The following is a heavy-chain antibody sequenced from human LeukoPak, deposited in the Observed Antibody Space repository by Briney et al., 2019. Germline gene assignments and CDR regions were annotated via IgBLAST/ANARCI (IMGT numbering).Heavy chain of an antibody. CDR1: GGSFSGYY. CDR3: ARGGVYYCGSGSHNWFDP. D-gene: IGHD3-10*01. CDR2: INHSGST. V-gene: IGHV4-34*01. J-gene: IGHJ5*02. Sequence: SETLSLTCAVYGGSFSGYYWSWIRQPPGKGLEWIGEINHSGSTNYNPSLKSRVTISVDTSKNQFSLKLSSVTAADTAVYYCARGGVYYCGSGSHNWFDPWGQGTLVTVSS.